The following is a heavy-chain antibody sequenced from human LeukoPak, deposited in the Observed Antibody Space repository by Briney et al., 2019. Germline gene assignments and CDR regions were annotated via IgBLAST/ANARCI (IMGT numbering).Heavy chain of an antibody. D-gene: IGHD4-17*01. J-gene: IGHJ4*02. V-gene: IGHV4-4*09. Sequence: SETLSLTCTVSGGSISSYYCTWIRQPPGKGLEWIGYIYTSGSTNHNPSLKSRVTISVDTSKNQFSLKLSSVTAADTAVYYCARQEDGDYFDYWGQGTLVTVSS. CDR3: ARQEDGDYFDY. CDR2: IYTSGST. CDR1: GGSISSYY.